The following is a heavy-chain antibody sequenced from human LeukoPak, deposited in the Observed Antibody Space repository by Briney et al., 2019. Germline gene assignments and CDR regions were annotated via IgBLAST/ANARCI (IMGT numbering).Heavy chain of an antibody. V-gene: IGHV3-30-3*01. D-gene: IGHD3-9*01. J-gene: IGHJ4*02. CDR2: ISYDGSNK. CDR3: AKDARYFDWVPPGD. Sequence: GRSLRLSCAASGFTFSSYAMHWVRQAPGKGLEWVAVISYDGSNKYYADSVKGRFTISRDNSKNTLYLQMNSLRAEDTAVYYCAKDARYFDWVPPGDWGQGTLVTVSS. CDR1: GFTFSSYA.